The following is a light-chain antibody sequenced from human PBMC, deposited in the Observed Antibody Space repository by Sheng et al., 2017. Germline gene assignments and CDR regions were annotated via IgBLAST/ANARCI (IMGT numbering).Light chain of an antibody. CDR1: GLPKQY. CDR2: KDT. Sequence: SFELTQPPSLSVSPGQTARIPCSGDGLPKQYAYWYQQKPGQAPVLIIFKDTERPSGIPERFLWLQLRDNSHVDHQWSPGRRRADYYCQSPDSSGSWVFGGGTKLTV. V-gene: IGLV3-25*03. J-gene: IGLJ3*02. CDR3: QSPDSSGSWV.